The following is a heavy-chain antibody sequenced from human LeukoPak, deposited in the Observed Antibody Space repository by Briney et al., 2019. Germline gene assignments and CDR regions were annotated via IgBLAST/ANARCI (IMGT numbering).Heavy chain of an antibody. D-gene: IGHD6-13*01. CDR1: GFTFTSYW. Sequence: GGSLRLSCAASGFTFTSYWMSWMRQAPGKGLQWVANIKHDGSEQCYVDSVKGRFTISRDNARNSLYLQMNSLGVEDTAVYYCKSGGAAPGAFDYWGQGALVTVSS. V-gene: IGHV3-7*01. CDR3: KSGGAAPGAFDY. J-gene: IGHJ4*02. CDR2: IKHDGSEQ.